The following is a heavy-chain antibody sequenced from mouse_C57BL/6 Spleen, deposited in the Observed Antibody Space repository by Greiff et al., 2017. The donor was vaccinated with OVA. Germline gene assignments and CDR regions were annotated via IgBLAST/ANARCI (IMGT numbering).Heavy chain of an antibody. V-gene: IGHV14-4*01. CDR2: IDPENGDT. CDR3: TTSRVYYFDY. J-gene: IGHJ2*01. CDR1: GFNIKDDY. Sequence: VQLQQSGAELVRPGASVKLSCTASGFNIKDDYMHWVKQRPEQGLEWIGWIDPENGDTEYASKFQGKATITADTSSNTAYLQLSSLTSEDTAVYYCTTSRVYYFDYWGQGTTLTVSS. D-gene: IGHD2-10*02.